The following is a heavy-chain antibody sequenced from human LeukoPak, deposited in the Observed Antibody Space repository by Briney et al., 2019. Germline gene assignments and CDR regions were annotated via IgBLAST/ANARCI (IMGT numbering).Heavy chain of an antibody. V-gene: IGHV4-59*01. CDR1: GGSISSDY. CDR2: IYYSGTT. Sequence: PSETLSLTCTVSGGSISSDYWSWIRQSPGKGLEWIGYIYYSGTTSYNPSLKSRVTISLDTSKNQFSLKLSSVTAADTAVYYCAKGANWGSPDYWGQGTLVTVSS. J-gene: IGHJ4*02. CDR3: AKGANWGSPDY. D-gene: IGHD7-27*01.